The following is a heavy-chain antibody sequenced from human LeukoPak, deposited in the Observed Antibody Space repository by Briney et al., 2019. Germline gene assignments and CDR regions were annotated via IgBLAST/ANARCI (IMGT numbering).Heavy chain of an antibody. D-gene: IGHD6-6*01. J-gene: IGHJ5*02. V-gene: IGHV1-24*01. CDR3: ATEQQLVPSHNWFDP. CDR1: GYTLTELS. Sequence: ASVKVSCKVSGYTLTELSMHWVRQAPGKGLEWMGGFDPEDGETIYAQKFQGRVTVTEDTSTDTAYMELSSLRSEDTAVYYCATEQQLVPSHNWFDPWGQGTLVTVSS. CDR2: FDPEDGET.